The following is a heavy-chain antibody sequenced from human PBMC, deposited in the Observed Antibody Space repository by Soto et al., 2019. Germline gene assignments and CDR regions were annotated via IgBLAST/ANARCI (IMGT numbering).Heavy chain of an antibody. V-gene: IGHV1-46*01. D-gene: IGHD6-19*01. CDR2: INPSGDTT. J-gene: IGHJ4*02. Sequence: QVQLVQSGPEVKKPGASVTVSCKASGYTFTSYYIHWVRQAPGQGLEWMGVINPSGDTTTYAQTFQGRFPMTRDTSTSTVYMELNSLRSEDTAVYYCARPPGTGWGYYFDYWGQGTLVTVSS. CDR1: GYTFTSYY. CDR3: ARPPGTGWGYYFDY.